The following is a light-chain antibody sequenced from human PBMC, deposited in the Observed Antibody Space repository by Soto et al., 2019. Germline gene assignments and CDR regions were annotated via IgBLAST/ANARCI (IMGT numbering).Light chain of an antibody. CDR3: QQYGNPRIT. Sequence: EVVLTQSPGTLSLSPGERATLSCRASQSVSSSYLAWYQQKPGQAPRLLIFGASRRATGIPDRFSGSGSETDFTLTISRLEPEDFALYFCQQYGNPRITFGQGTRLEIK. V-gene: IGKV3-20*01. J-gene: IGKJ5*01. CDR2: GAS. CDR1: QSVSSSY.